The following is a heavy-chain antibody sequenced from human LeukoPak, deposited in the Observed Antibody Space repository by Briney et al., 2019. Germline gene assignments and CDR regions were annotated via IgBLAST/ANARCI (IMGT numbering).Heavy chain of an antibody. Sequence: SETLSLTCTVSGASINSHNYYWGWIRQTPGKGLEWIGSVYYDGTSYPTPSLKTRAAVFVDTSRDQFSLDLSFVTAADTALYYCVRHVSTNTGYFDSCGQGTVVSVSS. V-gene: IGHV4-39*01. J-gene: IGHJ4*02. CDR3: VRHVSTNTGYFDS. CDR1: GASINSHNYY. D-gene: IGHD5-24*01. CDR2: VYYDGTS.